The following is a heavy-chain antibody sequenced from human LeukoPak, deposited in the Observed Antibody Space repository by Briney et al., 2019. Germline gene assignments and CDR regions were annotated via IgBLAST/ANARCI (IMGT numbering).Heavy chain of an antibody. Sequence: GGSLRLSCAASGFTFSRYWMHWVRQAPGKGLVWVSRINDDGSTTSYADSVKGGFTISRGNAKNTLYLQMNSLRAEDTAVYYCARDGVGAAIDYWGQGTLVTVSS. D-gene: IGHD2-2*01. CDR3: ARDGVGAAIDY. CDR1: GFTFSRYW. V-gene: IGHV3-74*01. CDR2: INDDGSTT. J-gene: IGHJ4*02.